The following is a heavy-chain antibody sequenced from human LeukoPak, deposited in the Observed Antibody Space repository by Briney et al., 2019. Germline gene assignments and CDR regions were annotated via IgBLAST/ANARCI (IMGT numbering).Heavy chain of an antibody. Sequence: SETLSLTCTVSGGSISGYYWSWIRQPPGKGLEWIGYIYSSGTTNYNPSLKSQITISLDTSKNQFSLKLSSVTAADTAVYYCASTVWGYFDYWGQGTLVTVSS. CDR1: GGSISGYY. V-gene: IGHV4-59*12. J-gene: IGHJ4*02. D-gene: IGHD3-16*01. CDR2: IYSSGTT. CDR3: ASTVWGYFDY.